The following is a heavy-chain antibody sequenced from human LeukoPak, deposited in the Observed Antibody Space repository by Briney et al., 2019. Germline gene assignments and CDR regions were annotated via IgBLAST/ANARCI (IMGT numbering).Heavy chain of an antibody. CDR3: AREYGDYPGS. J-gene: IGHJ4*02. D-gene: IGHD4-17*01. V-gene: IGHV3-48*03. CDR2: ISSSGSTI. CDR1: GFTFSSYE. Sequence: GGSLRLSCEASGFTFSSYEINWVRQAPGKGLEWVSYISSSGSTIYYADSVKGRFTISRGNAKNSLYLQMNSLRAEDTAVYYCAREYGDYPGSWGQGTLVTVSS.